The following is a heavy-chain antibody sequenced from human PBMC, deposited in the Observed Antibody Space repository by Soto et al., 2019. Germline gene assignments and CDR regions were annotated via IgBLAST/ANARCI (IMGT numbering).Heavy chain of an antibody. CDR1: GGSISSSSYY. V-gene: IGHV4-39*07. CDR2: IYYSGST. D-gene: IGHD4-17*01. J-gene: IGHJ6*02. CDR3: ARAHYGDYGYGMDV. Sequence: SETLSLTCTVSGGSISSSSYYWGWIRQPPGKGLEWIGSIYYSGSTYYNPSLKSRVTISVDRSKNQFSLKLSSVTAADTAVYYCARAHYGDYGYGMDVWGQGTTVTV.